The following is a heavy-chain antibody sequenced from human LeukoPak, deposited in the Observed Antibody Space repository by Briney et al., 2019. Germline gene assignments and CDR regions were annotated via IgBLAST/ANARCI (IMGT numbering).Heavy chain of an antibody. V-gene: IGHV3-30-3*01. Sequence: GGSLRLSCAPSGFTFSRYAMHWVRAAPGKGLGWVAVISHDGSNKYSPDSVKGRFTISRDNSKNQLYLQMNSLRAKDTVVFYCARPVYYYGSGSYYNMFHWGQGPLVTVSS. CDR2: ISHDGSNK. J-gene: IGHJ4*02. CDR3: ARPVYYYGSGSYYNMFH. D-gene: IGHD3-10*01. CDR1: GFTFSRYA.